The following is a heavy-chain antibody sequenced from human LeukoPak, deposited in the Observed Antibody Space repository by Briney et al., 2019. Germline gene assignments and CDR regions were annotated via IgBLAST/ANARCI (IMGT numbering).Heavy chain of an antibody. D-gene: IGHD1/OR15-1a*01. V-gene: IGHV3-7*01. CDR2: IKQDGSEK. Sequence: GGSLRLSCAASGFTFSSYWMSWVRQAPGKGLEWVANIKQDGSEKYYVDSVKGLFTISRDNAKNSLYLQMNSLRAEDTAVYYCARNLGTGSFDYWGQGTLVTVSS. J-gene: IGHJ4*02. CDR1: GFTFSSYW. CDR3: ARNLGTGSFDY.